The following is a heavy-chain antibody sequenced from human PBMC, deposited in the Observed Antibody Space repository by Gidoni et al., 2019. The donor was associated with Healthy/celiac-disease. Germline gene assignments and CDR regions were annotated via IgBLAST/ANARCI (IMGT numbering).Heavy chain of an antibody. CDR1: GFSFSRYN. CDR3: VRDWSYAFDL. Sequence: EVQLVESGGGLVQPGGSLRLSCAASGFSFSRYNMKWVRQAPGKELECISYITPSGDAMYYSDSVKGRFTVSRDNAENSLSLQMNSLRAEDTAVYYCVRDWSYAFDLWGQGTKVTVSS. CDR2: ITPSGDAM. V-gene: IGHV3-48*01. J-gene: IGHJ3*01.